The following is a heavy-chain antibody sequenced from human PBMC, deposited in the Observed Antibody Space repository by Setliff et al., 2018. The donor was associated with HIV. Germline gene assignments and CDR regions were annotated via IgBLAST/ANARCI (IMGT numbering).Heavy chain of an antibody. V-gene: IGHV4-61*02. CDR2: IYSSGST. CDR1: GGSISSGSYY. CDR3: ARPAGKGSYYGDDAFDL. D-gene: IGHD1-26*01. Sequence: SESLSLTCTVSGGSISSGSYYWSWIRQPAGKGLEWIGRIYSSGSTNYNPSLKSRVSMSVDTSKNQFSLKVDSVTAADTAVYYCARPAGKGSYYGDDAFDLWGQGTMVTVSS. J-gene: IGHJ3*01.